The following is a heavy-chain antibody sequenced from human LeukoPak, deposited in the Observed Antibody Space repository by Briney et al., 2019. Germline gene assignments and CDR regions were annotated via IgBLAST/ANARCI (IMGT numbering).Heavy chain of an antibody. Sequence: SETLSHTCTVSRASISSYYWSWIRQPPGKGLEWIGYIYYSGSTNYNPSLKSRVTISVDTSKNQFSLKLSSVTAADTAVYYCARGAHHSGSYYGPWLAFDIWGQGTMVTVSS. J-gene: IGHJ3*02. CDR2: IYYSGST. CDR3: ARGAHHSGSYYGPWLAFDI. CDR1: RASISSYY. V-gene: IGHV4-59*12. D-gene: IGHD1-26*01.